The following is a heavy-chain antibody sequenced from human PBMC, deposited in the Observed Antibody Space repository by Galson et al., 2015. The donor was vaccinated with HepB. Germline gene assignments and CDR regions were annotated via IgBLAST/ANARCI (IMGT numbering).Heavy chain of an antibody. CDR1: GYKFGDLS. CDR2: FDLEVGDT. V-gene: IGHV1-24*01. CDR3: GARRFGKLYFDY. Sequence: SVKVSCKVSGYKFGDLSIHWVRQAPGKGLEWMGGFDLEVGDTFYGQSFQGRVTMIGDTSTGTAYMELSSLTYEDTAVYFCGARRFGKLYFDYWGQGTQATVSS. D-gene: IGHD3-10*01. J-gene: IGHJ4*02.